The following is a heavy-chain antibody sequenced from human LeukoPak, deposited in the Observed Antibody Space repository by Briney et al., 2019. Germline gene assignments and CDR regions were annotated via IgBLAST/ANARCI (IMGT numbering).Heavy chain of an antibody. CDR1: GFTFNNYA. Sequence: GGSLRLSCAASGFTFNNYAMSWVRQAPGKGLEWVSTIGASGGDTYYADSVKGRFPISRDNSKKTLSIQINSLRADDTAIYYCAEGGRADRTDHWGQGTLVTVSS. CDR2: IGASGGDT. V-gene: IGHV3-23*01. J-gene: IGHJ4*02. CDR3: AEGGRADRTDH.